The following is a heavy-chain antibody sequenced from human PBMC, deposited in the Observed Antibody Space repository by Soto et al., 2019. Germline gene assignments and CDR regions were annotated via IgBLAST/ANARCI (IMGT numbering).Heavy chain of an antibody. CDR3: ARDQGYSHY. CDR1: GFTVSSNY. V-gene: IGHV3-66*01. CDR2: IFSGGST. Sequence: EVQLVESGGGLVQPGGSLRLSCAASGFTVSSNYMSWVCQAPGKGLEWVSVIFSGGSTYYADSVKGRFTISRDNSKNTLYLQMTSLRPEDTAVYYCARDQGYSHYWGQGTLVTVSS. D-gene: IGHD5-18*01. J-gene: IGHJ4*02.